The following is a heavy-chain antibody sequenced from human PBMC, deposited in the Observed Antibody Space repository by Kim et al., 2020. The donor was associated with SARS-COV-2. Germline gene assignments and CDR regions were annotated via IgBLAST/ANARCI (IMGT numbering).Heavy chain of an antibody. CDR2: IYYSGST. CDR3: AIDGGQGSSSGYGMDV. CDR1: GGSISSYY. Sequence: SETLSLTCTVSGGSISSYYWSWIRQPPGKGLEWIGYIYYSGSTNYNPSLKSRVTISVDTSKNQFTLKLTSVTAADTPVYYCAIDGGQGSSSGYGMDVWG. J-gene: IGHJ6*02. D-gene: IGHD6-13*01. V-gene: IGHV4-59*13.